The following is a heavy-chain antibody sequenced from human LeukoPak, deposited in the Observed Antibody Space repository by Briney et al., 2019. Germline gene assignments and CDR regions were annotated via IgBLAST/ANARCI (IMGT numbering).Heavy chain of an antibody. Sequence: ASVKVSCKASGYTFTSYGISWVRQAPGQGLEWMGIINPSGGSTSYAQKFQGRVTMTRDMSTSTVYMELSSLRSEDTAVYYCARDPGLHCSGGSCYSASYYMDVWGKGTTVTVSS. V-gene: IGHV1-46*01. CDR3: ARDPGLHCSGGSCYSASYYMDV. J-gene: IGHJ6*03. D-gene: IGHD2-15*01. CDR2: INPSGGST. CDR1: GYTFTSYG.